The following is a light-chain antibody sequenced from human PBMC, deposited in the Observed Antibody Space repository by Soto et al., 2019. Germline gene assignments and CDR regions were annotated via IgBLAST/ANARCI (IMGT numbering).Light chain of an antibody. Sequence: QSALTQPASVSGSPGQSITISCTGTSSDVGGYNYVSWYQQLPGKAPKVIIYDVSNRPSGVSNRFSGSKSGNTASLTISGLQAEDEADYYCSSYTSSSTLYVFGTGTKLTVL. J-gene: IGLJ1*01. CDR1: SSDVGGYNY. CDR3: SSYTSSSTLYV. V-gene: IGLV2-14*01. CDR2: DVS.